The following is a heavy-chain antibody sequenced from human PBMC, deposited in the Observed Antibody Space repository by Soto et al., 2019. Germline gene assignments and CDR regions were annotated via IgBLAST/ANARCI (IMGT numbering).Heavy chain of an antibody. Sequence: QVQLVESGGGVGQPGRSLRLSCAASGFTFSSYGMHWVRQAPGKGLEWVAVIWYDGSNKYYADSVKGRFTISRDNSKNTLYLQMNSLRAEDTAVYYCARDRTNPYVTMDVWGQGTTVTVSS. J-gene: IGHJ6*02. CDR3: ARDRTNPYVTMDV. D-gene: IGHD1-7*01. V-gene: IGHV3-33*01. CDR2: IWYDGSNK. CDR1: GFTFSSYG.